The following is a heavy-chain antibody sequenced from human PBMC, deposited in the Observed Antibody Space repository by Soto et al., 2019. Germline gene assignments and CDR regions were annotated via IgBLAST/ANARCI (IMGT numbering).Heavy chain of an antibody. D-gene: IGHD3-22*01. Sequence: QMPLQESGQGLVKPSGTLSSTRAVSGVSISTNNWCSWVRKPPGKGLVWIGEMYHTGSTNYNPSLNSRVTISFYKYMNHFSLQLNSVTAEDTAVYYCARISRNQSASSEGNFDYWVPGPLVTVSS. CDR2: MYHTGST. CDR3: ARISRNQSASSEGNFDY. CDR1: GVSISTNNW. V-gene: IGHV4-4*02. J-gene: IGHJ4*02.